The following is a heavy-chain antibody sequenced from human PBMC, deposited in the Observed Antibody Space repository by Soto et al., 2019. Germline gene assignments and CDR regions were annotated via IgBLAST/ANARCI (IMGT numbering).Heavy chain of an antibody. CDR2: ISDDSSYI. CDR1: GFMFSAYT. D-gene: IGHD3-16*01. Sequence: PGGSLRLSCAAPGFMFSAYTMIWVRQAPGKGLEWLSSISDDSSYIDYADSLRGRFTVSRDNARNSLYLQIDSLGVEDTAVYYCATPYYFNHWGPGTLVTVSS. CDR3: ATPYYFNH. V-gene: IGHV3-21*06. J-gene: IGHJ1*01.